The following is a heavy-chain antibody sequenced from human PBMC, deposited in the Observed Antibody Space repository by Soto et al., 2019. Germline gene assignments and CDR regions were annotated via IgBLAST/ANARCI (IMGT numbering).Heavy chain of an antibody. V-gene: IGHV1-69*01. J-gene: IGHJ4*02. CDR2: IIPIYGTA. CDR3: ATAPGGEFQNADY. D-gene: IGHD3-10*01. CDR1: GGTISSYA. Sequence: QVQLVQSGAEVKKPGSSVTVSCKASGGTISSYAISRVRQAPGQGLEWEGGIIPIYGTANYAQKFQVRVNIPPAESTSTAYMGLSSLRPEDPAVYYCATAPGGEFQNADYSGQGTLLTVSS.